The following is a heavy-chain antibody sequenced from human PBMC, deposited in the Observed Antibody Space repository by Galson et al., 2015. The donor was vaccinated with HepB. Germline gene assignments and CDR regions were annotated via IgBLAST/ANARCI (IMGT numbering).Heavy chain of an antibody. D-gene: IGHD3-10*01. Sequence: SLRLSCAASGFTFSSYSMSWVRQAPGKGLEWVGRIKSKTDGGTTDYAAPVKGRFTISRDDSKNTLYLQMNSLKTEDTAVYYCTTDGDTYYYGSGSYDYWGQGTLVTVSS. CDR1: GFTFSSYS. CDR3: TTDGDTYYYGSGSYDY. J-gene: IGHJ4*02. CDR2: IKSKTDGGTT. V-gene: IGHV3-15*01.